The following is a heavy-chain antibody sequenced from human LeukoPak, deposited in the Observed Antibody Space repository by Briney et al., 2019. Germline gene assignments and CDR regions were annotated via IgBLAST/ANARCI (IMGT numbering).Heavy chain of an antibody. Sequence: SETLSLTCTVSGGSISSSSYYWGWIRQPPGKGLDWIGSVYYSGSTYYNPSLKSRVPISLHTSKNQFSLKVSSVTAADTAVYYCARVADTARGGLGYWGQGTLVTVSS. CDR3: ARVADTARGGLGY. J-gene: IGHJ4*02. CDR1: GGSISSSSYY. V-gene: IGHV4-39*07. D-gene: IGHD3-10*01. CDR2: VYYSGST.